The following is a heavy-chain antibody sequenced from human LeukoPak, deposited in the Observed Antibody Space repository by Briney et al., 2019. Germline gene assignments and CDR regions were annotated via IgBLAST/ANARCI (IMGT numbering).Heavy chain of an antibody. CDR2: IIPIFGTA. V-gene: IGHV1-69*13. D-gene: IGHD5-12*01. Sequence: GASVKVSCKASGGTFSSYAISWVRQAPGQGLEWMGGIIPIFGTANYAQKFQGRVTITADESTSTAYMELSSLRSEDTAVYHCAREMDIVATTEPNAFDIWGQGTMVTVSS. CDR3: AREMDIVATTEPNAFDI. CDR1: GGTFSSYA. J-gene: IGHJ3*02.